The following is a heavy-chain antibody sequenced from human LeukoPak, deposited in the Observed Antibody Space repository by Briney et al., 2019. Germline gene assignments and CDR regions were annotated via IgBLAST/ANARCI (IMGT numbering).Heavy chain of an antibody. V-gene: IGHV3-23*01. CDR1: GFTFSSFE. CDR2: ISGSGGSA. CDR3: AKTGYSSGWYRIWDY. Sequence: GGSLRLSCAASGFTFSSFEMSWVRQAPGKGLEWVSAISGSGGSAYYADSVKGRFTIYRDNSRNSLSLQMTSLRAEDTALYYCAKTGYSSGWYRIWDYWGQGTLVTVSS. J-gene: IGHJ4*02. D-gene: IGHD6-19*01.